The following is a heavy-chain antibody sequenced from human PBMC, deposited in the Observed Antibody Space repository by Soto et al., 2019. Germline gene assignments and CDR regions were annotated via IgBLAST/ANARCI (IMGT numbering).Heavy chain of an antibody. J-gene: IGHJ4*02. D-gene: IGHD3-10*01. CDR2: IYYNGDA. Sequence: QVQLQESGPRLVKPSQTLSLTCAVSGAAISSDNYYWSWIRQPPGKGLEWIGYIYYNGDAYFNPSLRSRLTISIDTSKNQFSLRLYSVTAADTAVYYCARAFELVRGVMTEMPFDYWGQGTLVTVSS. V-gene: IGHV4-30-4*01. CDR1: GAAISSDNYY. CDR3: ARAFELVRGVMTEMPFDY.